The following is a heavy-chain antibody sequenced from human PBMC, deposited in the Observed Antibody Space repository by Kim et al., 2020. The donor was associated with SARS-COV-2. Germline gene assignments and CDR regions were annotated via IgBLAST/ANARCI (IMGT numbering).Heavy chain of an antibody. CDR3: ARTVVPAAISYYYYGMDV. CDR2: IYYSGST. J-gene: IGHJ6*02. V-gene: IGHV4-30-4*01. D-gene: IGHD2-2*02. CDR1: GGSISSGDYY. Sequence: SETLSLTCTVSGGSISSGDYYWSWIRQPPGKGLEWIGYIYYSGSTYYNPSLKSRVTISVDTSKNQFSLKLSSVTAADTAVYYCARTVVPAAISYYYYGMDVWGQGTTVTVSS.